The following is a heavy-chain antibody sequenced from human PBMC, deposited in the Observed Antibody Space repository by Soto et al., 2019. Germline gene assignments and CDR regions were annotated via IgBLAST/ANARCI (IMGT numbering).Heavy chain of an antibody. J-gene: IGHJ6*02. CDR3: ARWHSSSGYDGMDV. V-gene: IGHV4-59*01. CDR1: SGSINNYY. Sequence: HVQVQESGPGLVKPSETLSLTCTVSSGSINNYYWSWIRQPPGKGLEWIAYIYYSGSTNYNPSFKSRVIAAVDTSRNQSSLKLSSVTAADTAVYYCARWHSSSGYDGMDVWGQGTTVTVSS. D-gene: IGHD6-25*01. CDR2: IYYSGST.